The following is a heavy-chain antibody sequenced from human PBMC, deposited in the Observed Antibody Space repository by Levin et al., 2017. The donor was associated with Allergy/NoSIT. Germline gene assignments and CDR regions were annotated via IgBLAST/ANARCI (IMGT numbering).Heavy chain of an antibody. CDR2: ILSDGNK. V-gene: IGHV3-33*01. D-gene: IGHD2-2*01. CDR3: VRDCGVGYCSTSFDY. Sequence: GGSLRLSCEASGLTFSGYAMHWVRQAPGKGLEWVAVILSDGNKDYGDSVKGRFTISRDNLKSTLYLQMNSLRVEDTAIYYCVRDCGVGYCSTSFDYWGQGALVTVSS. CDR1: GLTFSGYA. J-gene: IGHJ4*02.